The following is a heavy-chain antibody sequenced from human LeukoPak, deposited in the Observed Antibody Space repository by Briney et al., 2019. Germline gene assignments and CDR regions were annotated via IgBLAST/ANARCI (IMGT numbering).Heavy chain of an antibody. D-gene: IGHD5-12*01. J-gene: IGHJ4*02. CDR1: GASTNTDSYF. V-gene: IGHV4-39*01. CDR3: VRLWLRWGIDY. Sequence: SETLSLNCDVSGASTNTDSYFWGWIRQPPGKGLEWVGSGYYAGSGSHYNPSLKSRVTISVDTSRNRYSLKLHSVTTADTAVYYCVRLWLRWGIDYWGQGALVTVSS. CDR2: GYYAGSGS.